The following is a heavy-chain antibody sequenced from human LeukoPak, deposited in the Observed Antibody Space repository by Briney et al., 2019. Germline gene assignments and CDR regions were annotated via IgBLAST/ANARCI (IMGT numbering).Heavy chain of an antibody. CDR1: GDSVSSNSVA. D-gene: IGHD6-13*01. CDR3: ARQSGMGKGHFHH. CDR2: TYYRSKWYT. J-gene: IGHJ1*01. V-gene: IGHV6-1*01. Sequence: SQTLSLTCAIPGDSVSSNSVAWNWIRQSPSRGLEWLGRTYYRSKWYTEYAVSVRSQITINPDTSKNQFSLQLNSVTPEDTAVYYCARQSGMGKGHFHHWGQGTLVTVSS.